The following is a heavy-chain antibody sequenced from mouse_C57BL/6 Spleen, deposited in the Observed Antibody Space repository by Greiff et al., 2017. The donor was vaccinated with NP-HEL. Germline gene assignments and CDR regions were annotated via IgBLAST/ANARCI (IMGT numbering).Heavy chain of an antibody. CDR1: GYTFTEYT. CDR2: FYPGSGSI. J-gene: IGHJ2*01. V-gene: IGHV1-62-2*01. D-gene: IGHD2-10*01. Sequence: QVQLQQSGAELVKPGASVKLSCKASGYTFTEYTIHWVKQRSGQGLEWIGWFYPGSGSIKYNEKFKDKATLTADNSSSTVYMELSRLTSEDSAVYFCARHEGAYYRNYGGYYFDYWGQGTTLTVSS. CDR3: ARHEGAYYRNYGGYYFDY.